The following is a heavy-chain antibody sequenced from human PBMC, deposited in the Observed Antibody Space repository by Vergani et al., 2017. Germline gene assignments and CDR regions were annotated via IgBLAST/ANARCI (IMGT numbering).Heavy chain of an antibody. V-gene: IGHV1-24*01. CDR1: GYTLTELS. Sequence: QVQLVQSGAEVKKPGASVKVSCKVSGYTLTELSMHWVRQAPGKGLEWMGGFDPEDGETIYAQKFQGRVTMHEDTSTDTAYMELSSLRSEDTAVYYCANLGYCSSTSCYEAAFDIWGQGTMVTVSS. D-gene: IGHD2-2*01. CDR3: ANLGYCSSTSCYEAAFDI. CDR2: FDPEDGET. J-gene: IGHJ3*02.